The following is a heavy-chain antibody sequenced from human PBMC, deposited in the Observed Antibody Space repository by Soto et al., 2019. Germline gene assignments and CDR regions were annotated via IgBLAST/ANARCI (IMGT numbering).Heavy chain of an antibody. J-gene: IGHJ6*03. V-gene: IGHV4-59*08. CDR3: ARHKGAHLLWFGEQRNYYYYMDV. CDR2: IYYSGST. Sequence: SETLSLTCTVSGGSISSYYWSWIRQPPGKGLEWIGYIYYSGSTNYNPSLKSRVTISVDTSKNQFSLKLSSVTAADTAVYYCARHKGAHLLWFGEQRNYYYYMDVWGKGTTVTVSS. CDR1: GGSISSYY. D-gene: IGHD3-10*01.